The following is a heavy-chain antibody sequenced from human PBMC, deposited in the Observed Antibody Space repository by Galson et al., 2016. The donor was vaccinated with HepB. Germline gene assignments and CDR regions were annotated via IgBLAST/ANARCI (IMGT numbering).Heavy chain of an antibody. J-gene: IGHJ4*02. CDR2: INHIGGT. V-gene: IGHV4-39*07. CDR1: GDSISSSTYY. Sequence: SETLSLTCTVSGDSISSSTYYWGWIHQSPGTGLEWIGEINHIGGTNYNPSLKNRVTFSVDTSKNQVSLRLSSVTAADTAVYYCARGGPKYYDILTDYYYFDSWGQGTLVTVSS. CDR3: ARGGPKYYDILTDYYYFDS. D-gene: IGHD3-9*01.